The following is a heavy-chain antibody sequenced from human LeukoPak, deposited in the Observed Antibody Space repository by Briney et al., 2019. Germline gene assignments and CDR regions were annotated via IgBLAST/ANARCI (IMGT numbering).Heavy chain of an antibody. Sequence: GGSLTLSCAASGLTLSGQWMNWVRQAPGQGLEWVANIKYGGSEEYYADSVKGRFTISRDNAKNSLSLQMNYVRAGDTAIYYCAYTNHLTYWGQGTLVTVSS. D-gene: IGHD3-16*01. CDR1: GLTLSGQW. V-gene: IGHV3-7*01. J-gene: IGHJ4*02. CDR2: IKYGGSEE. CDR3: AYTNHLTY.